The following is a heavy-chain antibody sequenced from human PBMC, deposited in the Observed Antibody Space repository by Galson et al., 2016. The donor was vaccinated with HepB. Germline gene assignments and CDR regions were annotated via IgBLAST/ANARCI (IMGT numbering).Heavy chain of an antibody. CDR2: IYHSGRT. D-gene: IGHD4-23*01. CDR3: AVDYGGNSAFDS. V-gene: IGHV4-4*02. Sequence: SETLSLTCAVSGGSISIRNWWNWVRQPPGKGREWIGEIYHSGRTNYSPSLKSRVTMSVDKSKNQFSLRLNSVTAPDTAVYYCAVDYGGNSAFDSWGQGTLATVSS. CDR1: GGSISIRNW. J-gene: IGHJ4*02.